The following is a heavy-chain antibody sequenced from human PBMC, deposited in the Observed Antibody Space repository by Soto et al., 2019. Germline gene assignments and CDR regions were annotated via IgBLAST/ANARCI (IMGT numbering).Heavy chain of an antibody. CDR1: GGSIRSYY. CDR2: IYYSGST. CDR3: AREFSGTGLDP. D-gene: IGHD5-12*01. Sequence: SETLSLTCTVSGGSIRSYYWSWIRQSPGKGLEWIGYIYYSGSTNYNPSLKGRVTISVDTSKNQFSLKLSSVTAADTAVYYCAREFSGTGLDPWGQGTLVTVSS. J-gene: IGHJ5*02. V-gene: IGHV4-59*01.